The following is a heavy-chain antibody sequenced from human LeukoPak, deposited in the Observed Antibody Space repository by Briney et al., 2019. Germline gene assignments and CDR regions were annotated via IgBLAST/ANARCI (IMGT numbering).Heavy chain of an antibody. CDR1: GGSISSGGYY. D-gene: IGHD7-27*01. J-gene: IGHJ4*02. CDR2: IYYSGST. Sequence: SQTLSLTCTVSGGSISSGGYYWGWIRQPPGKGLEWIGSIYYSGSTYYSPSLRSRVTISVDTSKNQFSLKLSSVTAADTAVYYCARVGNYFDYWGQGTLVTVSS. V-gene: IGHV4-39*07. CDR3: ARVGNYFDY.